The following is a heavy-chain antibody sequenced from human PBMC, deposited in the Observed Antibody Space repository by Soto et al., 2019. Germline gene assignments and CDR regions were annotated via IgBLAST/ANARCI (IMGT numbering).Heavy chain of an antibody. J-gene: IGHJ3*02. V-gene: IGHV3-9*01. Sequence: GGSLRLSCAASGFTFDDYAMHWVRQAPGKGLEWVSGISWNSGSIGYADSVKGRFTISRDNAKNSLYLQMNSLRAEDTALYYCAKFGVADLNGGLLGAAFDIWGQGTMVTVSS. CDR3: AKFGVADLNGGLLGAAFDI. D-gene: IGHD3-10*01. CDR2: ISWNSGSI. CDR1: GFTFDDYA.